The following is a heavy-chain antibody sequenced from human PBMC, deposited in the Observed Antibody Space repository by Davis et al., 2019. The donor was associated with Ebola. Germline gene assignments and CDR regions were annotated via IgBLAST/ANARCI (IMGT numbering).Heavy chain of an antibody. CDR1: GFTFSGSA. Sequence: GESLKISCAASGFTFSGSAMHWVRQASGKGLEWVGRIRSKANSYATAYAASLKGRFTISRDDSKNTAYLQMNSLKTEDTAVYYCTREASGTGLLDSWGQGTLVTVSS. V-gene: IGHV3-73*01. CDR3: TREASGTGLLDS. CDR2: IRSKANSYAT. D-gene: IGHD2-2*01. J-gene: IGHJ4*02.